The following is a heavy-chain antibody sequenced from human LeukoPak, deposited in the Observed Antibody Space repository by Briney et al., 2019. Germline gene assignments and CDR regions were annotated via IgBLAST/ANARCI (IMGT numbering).Heavy chain of an antibody. CDR2: INWNGGST. CDR1: GFTFDDYG. J-gene: IGHJ4*02. Sequence: GGSLRLSCAASGFTFDDYGMSWVRQAPGKGLEWVSGINWNGGSTGYADSVKGRFTISRDNAKNSLYLQMDSLRAEDTALYYCARDPTIFGVVITPYFDYWGQGTLVTVSS. CDR3: ARDPTIFGVVITPYFDY. V-gene: IGHV3-20*04. D-gene: IGHD3-3*01.